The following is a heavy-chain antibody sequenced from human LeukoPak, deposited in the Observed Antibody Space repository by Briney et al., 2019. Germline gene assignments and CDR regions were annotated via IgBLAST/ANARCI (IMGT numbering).Heavy chain of an antibody. CDR2: ISANNGET. V-gene: IGHV1-18*04. CDR3: ARVPPSAHQLLSSDY. J-gene: IGHJ4*02. D-gene: IGHD2-2*01. Sequence: ASVKVSCKASGYTFTNYGISWVRQAPGQGLEWTAWISANNGETRYAQNFQGRVTMTTDTSTSTAYMELRSLRSDDTAVYYCARVPPSAHQLLSSDYWGQGTQVTVSS. CDR1: GYTFTNYG.